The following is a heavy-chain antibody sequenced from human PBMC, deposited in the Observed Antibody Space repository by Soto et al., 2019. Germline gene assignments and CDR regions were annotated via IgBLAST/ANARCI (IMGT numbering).Heavy chain of an antibody. J-gene: IGHJ4*02. V-gene: IGHV1-18*01. CDR1: GFTFTSSA. Sequence: ASVKVSCKASGFTFTSSAMQWVRQAPGQGLEWMGWISAYNGNTNYAQKLQGRVTMTTDTSTSTAYMELRSLRSDDTAVYYCARGKQVVPAARFDYWGQGTLVTVSS. CDR3: ARGKQVVPAARFDY. CDR2: ISAYNGNT. D-gene: IGHD2-2*01.